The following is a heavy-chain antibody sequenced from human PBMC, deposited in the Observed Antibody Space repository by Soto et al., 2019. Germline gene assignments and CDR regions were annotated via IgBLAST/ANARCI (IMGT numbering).Heavy chain of an antibody. CDR1: GFTFSSYA. D-gene: IGHD6-19*01. V-gene: IGHV3-30-3*01. CDR2: ISYDGSNK. CDR3: VRDKSPYSSGWHNRHFDY. J-gene: IGHJ4*02. Sequence: QVQLVESGGGVVQPGRSLRLSCAASGFTFSSYAMHWVRQAPGKGLEWVAVISYDGSNKYYADSVKGRFTISRDNSXTXXLQMNRLRAEDTAVYYCVRDKSPYSSGWHNRHFDYWGQGTLVTVSS.